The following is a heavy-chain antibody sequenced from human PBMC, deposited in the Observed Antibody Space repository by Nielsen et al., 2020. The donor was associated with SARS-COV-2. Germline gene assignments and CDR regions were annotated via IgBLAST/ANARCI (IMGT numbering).Heavy chain of an antibody. CDR3: ARAYRSDFDF. V-gene: IGHV3-23*01. Sequence: GGSLRLSCAVTASSNYMSWVRQAPGKGLEWVSAISIGGGETYYPDSVKGRFTISRDNSKNTLYLQMNSLRAEDTAVYYCARAYRSDFDFWGQGALVTVSS. CDR1: ASSNY. D-gene: IGHD6-19*01. J-gene: IGHJ4*02. CDR2: ISIGGGET.